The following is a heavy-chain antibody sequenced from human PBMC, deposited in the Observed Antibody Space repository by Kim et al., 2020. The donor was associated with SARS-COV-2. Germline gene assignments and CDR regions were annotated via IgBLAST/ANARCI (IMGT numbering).Heavy chain of an antibody. D-gene: IGHD3-9*01. J-gene: IGHJ6*02. V-gene: IGHV3-23*01. CDR3: AKALNYDILTGYYWSYGMDV. Sequence: RFTISRDNSKNTLYLQMNSLRAEDTAVYYCAKALNYDILTGYYWSYGMDVWGQGTTVTVSS.